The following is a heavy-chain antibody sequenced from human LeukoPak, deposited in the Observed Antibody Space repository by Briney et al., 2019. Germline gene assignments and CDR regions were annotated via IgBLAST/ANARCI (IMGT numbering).Heavy chain of an antibody. Sequence: GGSLRLSCAASGFTFNIYAMHWVRQAPGKGLEWVAVISYDESDKYYADSVKGRFTISRDNSKNTLYLQMNSLRVENTAVYYCARRWSFDHWGQGTLVTVSS. D-gene: IGHD6-13*01. J-gene: IGHJ4*02. CDR2: ISYDESDK. CDR3: ARRWSFDH. V-gene: IGHV3-30*04. CDR1: GFTFNIYA.